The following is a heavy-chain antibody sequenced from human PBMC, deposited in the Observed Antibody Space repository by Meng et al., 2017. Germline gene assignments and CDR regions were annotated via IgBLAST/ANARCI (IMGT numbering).Heavy chain of an antibody. D-gene: IGHD6-25*01. V-gene: IGHV1-2*05. Sequence: AGGKKPGASGKVSCKPSGYNFPDYYIHWVRRAPGQGLEWMGRINPKSGDTHYAQKFQARVTMTGDTSISTAYMELSGLRSDDTVMYYCARDEDISAAGKLFGDYWGQGTLVTVSS. CDR3: ARDEDISAAGKLFGDY. CDR1: GYNFPDYY. J-gene: IGHJ4*02. CDR2: INPKSGDT.